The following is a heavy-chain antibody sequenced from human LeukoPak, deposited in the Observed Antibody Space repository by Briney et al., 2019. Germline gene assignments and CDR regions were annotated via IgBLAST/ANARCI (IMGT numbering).Heavy chain of an antibody. CDR1: GYTFTGYY. CDR2: INPNSGGT. J-gene: IGHJ3*02. CDR3: ARASVVVPAAIKDAFDI. D-gene: IGHD2-2*01. V-gene: IGHV1-2*02. Sequence: ASVKVSCKASGYTFTGYYMHWVRQAPGQGLEWMGWINPNSGGTNYAQKFQGRVTMTRDTSISTAYMELSRLRSDDTAVYYCARASVVVPAAIKDAFDIWGQGTMVTVSS.